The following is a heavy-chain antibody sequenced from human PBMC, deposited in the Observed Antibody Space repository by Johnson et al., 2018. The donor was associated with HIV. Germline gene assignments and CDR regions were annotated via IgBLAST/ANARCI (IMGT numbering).Heavy chain of an antibody. V-gene: IGHV3-30-3*01. CDR2: ISYDGCNK. CDR1: GFTFSSYA. Sequence: QVQLVESGGGVVQPGRSLRLSCAASGFTFSSYAMHWVRQAPGKGLEWVAVISYDGCNKYYADSVKGRFTISRDNSKNTLYLQMNSLRAEDTAVYYCARDGGSGWYYAFDIWGQGTMVTVSS. J-gene: IGHJ3*02. CDR3: ARDGGSGWYYAFDI. D-gene: IGHD6-19*01.